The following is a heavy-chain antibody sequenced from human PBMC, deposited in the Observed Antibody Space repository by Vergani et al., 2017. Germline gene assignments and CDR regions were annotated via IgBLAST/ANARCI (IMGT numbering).Heavy chain of an antibody. Sequence: EVQLVESGGGLVQPGGSLRLSCAASGFTFSSYAMSWVRQAPGKGLKWVSAISGSGGSTYYADSVKGRFTISRDNSKNSLYLQMNSLRAEDTAVYYCARDRVHSSSWYFYYYMDVWGKGTTVTVSS. CDR1: GFTFSSYA. CDR3: ARDRVHSSSWYFYYYMDV. J-gene: IGHJ6*03. D-gene: IGHD6-13*01. V-gene: IGHV3-23*04. CDR2: ISGSGGST.